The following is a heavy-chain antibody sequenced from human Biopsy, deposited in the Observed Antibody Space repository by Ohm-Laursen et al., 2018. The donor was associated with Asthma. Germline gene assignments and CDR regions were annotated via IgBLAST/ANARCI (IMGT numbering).Heavy chain of an antibody. CDR3: AGFCSGGNCPDH. V-gene: IGHV4-59*07. J-gene: IGHJ4*02. D-gene: IGHD2-15*01. CDR1: GVSIRSYY. Sequence: SDTLSLTCTVSGVSIRSYYWTRIRQPPGKGLEWIGNIHYSGSTYSNPSLKSRVTISVDTSKKQISLRLSSVIAADTAVHYCAGFCSGGNCPDHWGQGTLVTVSS. CDR2: IHYSGST.